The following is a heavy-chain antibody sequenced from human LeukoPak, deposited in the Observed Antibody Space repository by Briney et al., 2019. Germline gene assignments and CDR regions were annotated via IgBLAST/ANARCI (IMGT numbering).Heavy chain of an antibody. V-gene: IGHV2-70*04. CDR2: IDWDDDK. J-gene: IGHJ4*02. D-gene: IGHD2-21*02. Sequence: SGPALVKPTQALTLTCTFSGFSLSTSGMRVSWIRQPPGKALEWLARIDWDDDKFYSTSLKTRLTISKDTSKNQVVLTMTNMDPVDTATYYCARTPYCGGDCYVDYWGQGTLVTVSS. CDR1: GFSLSTSGMR. CDR3: ARTPYCGGDCYVDY.